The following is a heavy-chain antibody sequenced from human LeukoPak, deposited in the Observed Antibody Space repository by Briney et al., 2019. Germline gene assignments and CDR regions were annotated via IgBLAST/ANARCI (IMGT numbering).Heavy chain of an antibody. CDR2: VDGGGGGT. CDR3: AKQSAGSAAWYSLHYDF. V-gene: IGHV3-23*01. CDR1: GFTLSSYA. D-gene: IGHD6-13*01. J-gene: IGHJ4*02. Sequence: GGSLRLSCAASGFTLSSYAMTWVRQAPGRGLEWVSRVDGGGGGTYYADSVKGRFTISRDNSKDTLYLQMNGLRAEDTAVYFCAKQSAGSAAWYSLHYDFWGLGTLVTVSS.